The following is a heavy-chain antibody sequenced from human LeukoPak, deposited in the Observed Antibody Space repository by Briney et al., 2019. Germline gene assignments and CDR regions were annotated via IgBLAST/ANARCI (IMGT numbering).Heavy chain of an antibody. D-gene: IGHD3-22*01. V-gene: IGHV3-23*01. CDR2: ISGSGGST. CDR1: GFTFSSYA. CDR3: AKDGGGYYPSYYYYMDV. Sequence: SGGSLRLSCAASGFTFSSYAMSWVRQAPGKGLEWVSAISGSGGSTYYADSVKGRFTISRDNSKNTLYLQMNSLRAEDTAVYYCAKDGGGYYPSYYYYMDVWGKGTTVTISS. J-gene: IGHJ6*03.